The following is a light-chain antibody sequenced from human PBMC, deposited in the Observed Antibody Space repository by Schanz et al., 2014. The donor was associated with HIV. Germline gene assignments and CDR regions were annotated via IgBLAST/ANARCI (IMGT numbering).Light chain of an antibody. Sequence: QSVLTQPPSVSGAPGQRVTISCTGSSSNIGAGYEVHWYKQLPETAPKLLIFGDKNRPSGVPDRYSGSKSDTSASLAITGLQAEDEANYYCLSYDRSLSGPYLFGTGTKLTVL. CDR1: SSNIGAGYE. CDR3: LSYDRSLSGPYL. J-gene: IGLJ1*01. V-gene: IGLV1-40*01. CDR2: GDK.